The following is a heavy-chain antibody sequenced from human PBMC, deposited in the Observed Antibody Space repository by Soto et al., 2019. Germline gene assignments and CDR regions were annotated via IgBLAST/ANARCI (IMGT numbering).Heavy chain of an antibody. CDR3: ARLSGPYFDY. D-gene: IGHD3-10*01. CDR1: GGSISSSSYY. J-gene: IGHJ4*02. CDR2: IYYSGST. V-gene: IGHV4-39*01. Sequence: QLQLQESGPGLVKPSETLSLTCTVSGGSISSSSYYWGWIRPPPGKGLEWIGSIYYSGSTYYNPSLKSRVTISVDTSKNQFSLKLSSVTAADTAVYYCARLSGPYFDYWGQGTLVTVSS.